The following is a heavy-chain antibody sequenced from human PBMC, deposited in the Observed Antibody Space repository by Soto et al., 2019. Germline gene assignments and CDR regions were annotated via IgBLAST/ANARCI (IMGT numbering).Heavy chain of an antibody. Sequence: SVKVSCKASGGTFSSYAISWVRQAPGQGLEWMGGIIPIFGTANYAQKFQGRVTITADESTSTAYMELSSLRSEDTAVYYCARDSHYYDSSGYWEFDYWGQGTLVTVSS. D-gene: IGHD3-22*01. CDR2: IIPIFGTA. CDR3: ARDSHYYDSSGYWEFDY. J-gene: IGHJ4*02. CDR1: GGTFSSYA. V-gene: IGHV1-69*13.